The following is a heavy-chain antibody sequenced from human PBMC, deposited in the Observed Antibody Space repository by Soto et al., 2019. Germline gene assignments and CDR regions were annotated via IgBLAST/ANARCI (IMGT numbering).Heavy chain of an antibody. V-gene: IGHV4-30-2*03. CDR3: ARYSSSAGWFDP. J-gene: IGHJ5*02. Sequence: SETLSLTCDVSGDTISTGGYTWAWIRQPPGKGLEWIGHIYHSGTPTYSPSLKSRVIISVDTSRNQFSLKLSSVTAADTAVYYCARYSSSAGWFDPWGQGTLVTVSS. D-gene: IGHD6-6*01. CDR2: IYHSGTP. CDR1: GDTISTGGYT.